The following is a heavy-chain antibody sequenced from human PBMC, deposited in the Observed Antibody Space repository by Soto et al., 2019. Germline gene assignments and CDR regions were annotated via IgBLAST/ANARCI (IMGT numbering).Heavy chain of an antibody. CDR2: ISGSGGST. J-gene: IGHJ4*02. CDR1: GFTFSSYA. Sequence: GGSLRLSCAASGFTFSSYAMSWVRQAPGKGLEWVSAISGSGGSTYYADSVKGRFTISRDNSKNTLYLQMNSLRAEDTAVYYCAKDPYDFWSGYPDWYYDYWGQGTLVTVSS. CDR3: AKDPYDFWSGYPDWYYDY. D-gene: IGHD3-3*01. V-gene: IGHV3-23*01.